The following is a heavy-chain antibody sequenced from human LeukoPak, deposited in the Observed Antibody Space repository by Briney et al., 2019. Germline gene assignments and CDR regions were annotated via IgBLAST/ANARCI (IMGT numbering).Heavy chain of an antibody. CDR1: GFTFSGSA. J-gene: IGHJ4*02. CDR3: TSRGFGELQESYNY. CDR2: IRSKPNNYAT. D-gene: IGHD3-10*01. Sequence: GSLRLSRAASGFTFSGSAMHWVRQASGKGLEWVGRIRSKPNNYATEYAASVKGRFTISRDDSKNTAYLQMNSLKTEDTAMYYCTSRGFGELQESYNYWGQGTLVTVSS. V-gene: IGHV3-73*01.